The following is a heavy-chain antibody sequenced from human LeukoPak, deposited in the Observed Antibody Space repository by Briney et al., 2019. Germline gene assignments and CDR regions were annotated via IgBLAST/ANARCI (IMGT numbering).Heavy chain of an antibody. J-gene: IGHJ4*02. V-gene: IGHV3-30-3*01. CDR3: ARDGDGDYVFDY. CDR1: EFTFRSFA. Sequence: GGSLRLSCAASEFTFRSFAMHWVRQAPGKGLEWIAVISYDGSNKYYADSVKGRFTISRDNSKNTLYLQMNSLRAEDTAVYYCARDGDGDYVFDYWGQGTLVTVSS. CDR2: ISYDGSNK. D-gene: IGHD4-17*01.